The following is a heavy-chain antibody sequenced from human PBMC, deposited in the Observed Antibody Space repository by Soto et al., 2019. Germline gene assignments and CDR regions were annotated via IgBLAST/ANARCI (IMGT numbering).Heavy chain of an antibody. CDR2: ISSSGSYI. D-gene: IGHD2-15*01. Sequence: PGGSLRLSCAASGFTFSSYSMNWVRQAPGKGLEWVSSISSSGSYIYYADSVKGRFTISRDNAKNSLYLQMNSLRAEDTAVYYCARGGSSYYYYYGMDVWGQGTTVTV. J-gene: IGHJ6*02. CDR1: GFTFSSYS. V-gene: IGHV3-21*01. CDR3: ARGGSSYYYYYGMDV.